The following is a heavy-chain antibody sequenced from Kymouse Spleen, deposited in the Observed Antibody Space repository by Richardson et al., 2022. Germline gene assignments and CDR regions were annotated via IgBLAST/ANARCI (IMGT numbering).Heavy chain of an antibody. V-gene: IGHV4-34*01. Sequence: SRVTISVDTSKNQFSLKLSSVTAADTAVYYCARGRQLGFDYWGQGTLVTVSS. J-gene: IGHJ4*02. CDR3: ARGRQLGFDY. D-gene: IGHD6-6*01.